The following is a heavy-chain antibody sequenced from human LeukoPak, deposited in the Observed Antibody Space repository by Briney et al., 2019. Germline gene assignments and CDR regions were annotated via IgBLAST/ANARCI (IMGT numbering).Heavy chain of an antibody. J-gene: IGHJ6*03. D-gene: IGHD3-10*01. Sequence: PSETLSLTCTVSGGSISSSSYYWSWIRQPAGKGLEWIGRIYTSGSTNYNPSLKSRVTISVDTSKNQFSLKLSSVTAADTAVYYCARGRGYYYYYMDVWGKGTTVTISS. V-gene: IGHV4-61*02. CDR2: IYTSGST. CDR1: GGSISSSSYY. CDR3: ARGRGYYYYYMDV.